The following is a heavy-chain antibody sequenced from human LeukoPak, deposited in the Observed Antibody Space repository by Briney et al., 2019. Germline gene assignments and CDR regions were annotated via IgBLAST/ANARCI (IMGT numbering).Heavy chain of an antibody. Sequence: GASVKVSCKASGYTFTSYDINWVRQATGQGLEWMGWMNPNSGNTGYAQKFQGRVTMTRNTSISTAYMELSSLRSEDTAVYYCARGLINSLWFGELSCWFDPWGQGTLVTVSS. CDR2: MNPNSGNT. CDR1: GYTFTSYD. J-gene: IGHJ5*02. CDR3: ARGLINSLWFGELSCWFDP. V-gene: IGHV1-8*01. D-gene: IGHD3-10*01.